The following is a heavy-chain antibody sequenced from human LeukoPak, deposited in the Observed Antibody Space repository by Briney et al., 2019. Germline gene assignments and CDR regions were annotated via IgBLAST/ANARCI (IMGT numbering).Heavy chain of an antibody. D-gene: IGHD6-6*01. V-gene: IGHV3-7*01. Sequence: GGSLRLSCAASGFTFSSYWMSWVRQAPGKGLEWVANIKQDGSEKYYADSVKGRFTISRDNSKNTLYLQMNSLRAEDTAVYYCAKVGPSSSSDYWGQGTLVTVSS. CDR1: GFTFSSYW. J-gene: IGHJ4*02. CDR3: AKVGPSSSSDY. CDR2: IKQDGSEK.